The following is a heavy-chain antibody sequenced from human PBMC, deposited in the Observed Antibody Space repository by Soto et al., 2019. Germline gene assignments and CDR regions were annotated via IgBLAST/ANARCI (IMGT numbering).Heavy chain of an antibody. D-gene: IGHD2-21*01. CDR3: ARRDCGSGTNCEFGAPAFAY. CDR2: VSSSGSST. V-gene: IGHV3-23*01. CDR1: GFTFSSYD. J-gene: IGHJ4*02. Sequence: GGSLSLSRAASGFTFSSYDMTWVRQAPGKGLEWVSSVSSSGSSTYYADSVKGRFAISRDNPKNTLFLQMSSLSAADTAIYYCARRDCGSGTNCEFGAPAFAYWGQGNLVTVSS.